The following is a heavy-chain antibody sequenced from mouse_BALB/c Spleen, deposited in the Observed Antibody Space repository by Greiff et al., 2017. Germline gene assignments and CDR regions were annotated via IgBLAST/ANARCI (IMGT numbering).Heavy chain of an antibody. V-gene: IGHV5-6-4*01. CDR3: TRAGIGYFDY. J-gene: IGHJ2*01. CDR1: GFTFSSYT. CDR2: ISSGGSYT. Sequence: EVMLVESGGGLVKPGGSLKLSCAASGFTFSSYTMSWVRQTPEKRLEWVATISSGGSYTYYPDSVKGRFTISRDNAKNTLYLQMSSLKSEDTAMYYCTRAGIGYFDYWGQGTTLTVSS.